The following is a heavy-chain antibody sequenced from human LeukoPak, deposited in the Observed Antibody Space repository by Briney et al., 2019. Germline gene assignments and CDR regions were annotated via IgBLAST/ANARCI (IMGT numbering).Heavy chain of an antibody. J-gene: IGHJ4*02. Sequence: GKSLRLSCAASGFTFSNYGMHWVRQAPGKGVEGVALIWYDVSNHYYADSVKGRFTISRDYSKNPVYLQMTSLRAEDTAVYYCARGWGSGTSHQYFDYWGQGSLVTVSS. D-gene: IGHD3-10*01. V-gene: IGHV3-33*01. CDR3: ARGWGSGTSHQYFDY. CDR1: GFTFSNYG. CDR2: IWYDVSNH.